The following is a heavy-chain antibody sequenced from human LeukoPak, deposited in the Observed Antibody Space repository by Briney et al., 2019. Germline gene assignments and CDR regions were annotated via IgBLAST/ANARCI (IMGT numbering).Heavy chain of an antibody. Sequence: NPGESLKISCKGSGYSFTSYWIGWVRQMPGKGLECMGIIYPGDSDTRYSPSFQGQVTISADKSISTAYLQWSSLKASDTAMYYCAREYCGGDCYSNWFDPWGQGTLVTVSS. J-gene: IGHJ5*02. CDR2: IYPGDSDT. V-gene: IGHV5-51*01. D-gene: IGHD2-21*02. CDR1: GYSFTSYW. CDR3: AREYCGGDCYSNWFDP.